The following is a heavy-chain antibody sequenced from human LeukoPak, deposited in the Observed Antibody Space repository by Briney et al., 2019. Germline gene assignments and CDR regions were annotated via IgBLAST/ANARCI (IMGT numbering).Heavy chain of an antibody. V-gene: IGHV1-69*05. CDR3: ARDPPVEMATIGDY. D-gene: IGHD5-24*01. CDR1: GGTFSSYA. CDR2: IIPIFGIA. J-gene: IGHJ4*02. Sequence: SVKVSCKXSGGTFSSYAISWVRQAPGQGLERMGGIIPIFGIANYAQKFQGRVTITTDESTSTAYMELSSLRSEDTAVYYCARDPPVEMATIGDYWGQGTLVTVSS.